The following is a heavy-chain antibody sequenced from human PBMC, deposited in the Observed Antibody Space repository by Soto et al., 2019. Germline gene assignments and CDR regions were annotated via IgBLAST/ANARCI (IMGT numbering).Heavy chain of an antibody. CDR1: GGSFSGYY. J-gene: IGHJ6*03. Sequence: PSETLSLTCAVYGGSFSGYYWSWIRQPPGKGLEWIGEINHSGSTNYNPSLKSRVTISVDTSKNQFSLKLSSVTAADTAVYYCARGPDIVVVVAATPLGYYMDVWGKGTTVTVSS. V-gene: IGHV4-34*01. CDR2: INHSGST. D-gene: IGHD2-15*01. CDR3: ARGPDIVVVVAATPLGYYMDV.